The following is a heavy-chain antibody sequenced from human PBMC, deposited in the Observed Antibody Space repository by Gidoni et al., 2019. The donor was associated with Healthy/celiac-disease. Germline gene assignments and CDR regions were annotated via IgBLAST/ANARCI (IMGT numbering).Heavy chain of an antibody. V-gene: IGHV4-61*02. Sequence: QVQLQESGPGLVKPSQTLSLTCTVSGGSISSGSYYWSWIRQPAGKGLEWIGRIYTSGSTNYNPSLKSRVTISVDTSKNQFSLKLSSVTAADTAVYYCARDYSSSWYGGSGWFDPWGQGTLVTVSS. D-gene: IGHD6-13*01. CDR3: ARDYSSSWYGGSGWFDP. J-gene: IGHJ5*02. CDR1: GGSISSGSYY. CDR2: IYTSGST.